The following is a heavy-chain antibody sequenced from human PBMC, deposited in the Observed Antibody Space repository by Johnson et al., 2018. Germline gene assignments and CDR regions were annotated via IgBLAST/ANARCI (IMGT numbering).Heavy chain of an antibody. CDR2: ICYTGSA. Sequence: QVQLQESGPGLVKPSQTLSLTCTVSGDSISNDNYYWSWIRQSPGKGLEWIAYICYTGSAYYNPSLKSRVTISVDTSKNQFSLEVSSVTAADTAVYYCAREINAPGDSDAVDMWGQGTMVTVSS. CDR3: AREINAPGDSDAVDM. J-gene: IGHJ3*02. CDR1: GDSISNDNYY. V-gene: IGHV4-30-4*01. D-gene: IGHD3-10*01.